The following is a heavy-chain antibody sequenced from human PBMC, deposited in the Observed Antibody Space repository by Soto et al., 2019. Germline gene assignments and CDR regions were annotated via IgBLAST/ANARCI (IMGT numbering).Heavy chain of an antibody. D-gene: IGHD2-21*02. CDR2: IYYSGST. J-gene: IGHJ5*02. V-gene: IGHV4-30-4*01. Sequence: PSETPSPPCTCFCGLLSRRYYYLGWLRQPPGKGLEWIGYIYYSGSTYYNPSLKSRVIISVDTSKNQFSLKLSSVTAADTAVYYCARAMVVTQNWFDPWGQGTLVTVS. CDR3: ARAMVVTQNWFDP. CDR1: CGLLSRRYYY.